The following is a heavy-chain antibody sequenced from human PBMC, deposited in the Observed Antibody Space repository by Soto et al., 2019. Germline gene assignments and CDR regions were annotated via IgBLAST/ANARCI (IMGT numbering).Heavy chain of an antibody. D-gene: IGHD4-17*01. CDR1: SGPDRSHN. V-gene: IGHV4-59*08. CDR3: VRQGIDYLHGLVDV. J-gene: IGHJ6*02. Sequence: QVQLQQSGPRLVKPSETLSLTCTVSSGPDRSHNWGWIRQPPGRGLGWVGYGYYTGDTAYNPSLRGRVTTSADTATNDISLTLNSETAADTAVEYCVRQGIDYLHGLVDVWGQGTTVSVSS. CDR2: GYYTGDT.